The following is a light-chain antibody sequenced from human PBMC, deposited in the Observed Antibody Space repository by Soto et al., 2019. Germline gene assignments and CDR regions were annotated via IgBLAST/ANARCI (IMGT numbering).Light chain of an antibody. CDR1: QGISSY. CDR2: VAS. V-gene: IGKV1-9*01. CDR3: QQPNSYAYT. J-gene: IGKJ5*01. Sequence: IQLTQSPSSLSASVGDRVTITCRASQGISSYLAWYQQKPGKAPKLLIYVASTLQRGVPSRFSGSGSVTDFALTISSLQPEDFATKYCQQPNSYAYTFGQGKRLEIK.